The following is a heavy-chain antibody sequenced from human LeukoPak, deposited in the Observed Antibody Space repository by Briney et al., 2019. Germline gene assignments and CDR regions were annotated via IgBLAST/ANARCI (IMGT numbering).Heavy chain of an antibody. J-gene: IGHJ6*02. Sequence: GGSLRLSCAASGFTFSSYWMNWVRQAPGKGLEWVANIKEDGGEKFYVDSVRGRFTVSRDNAKNSLYLQMNSLRAEDTAVYFCARGGGLDVWGQGATVTVSS. CDR2: IKEDGGEK. CDR1: GFTFSSYW. V-gene: IGHV3-7*04. CDR3: ARGGGLDV.